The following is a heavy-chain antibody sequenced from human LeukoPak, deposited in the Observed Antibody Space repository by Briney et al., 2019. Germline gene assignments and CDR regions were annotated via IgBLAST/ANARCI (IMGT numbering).Heavy chain of an antibody. Sequence: GSSVKVSCKASGGTFSSYAISWVRQAPGQGLEWMGGIIPIFGTANYAQKFQGRVTITTDESTSTAYMELSSLRSEDTAVYYCARPPYDFWSGYYYMDVWGKGTTVTVSS. D-gene: IGHD3-3*01. CDR1: GGTFSSYA. CDR2: IIPIFGTA. CDR3: ARPPYDFWSGYYYMDV. J-gene: IGHJ6*03. V-gene: IGHV1-69*05.